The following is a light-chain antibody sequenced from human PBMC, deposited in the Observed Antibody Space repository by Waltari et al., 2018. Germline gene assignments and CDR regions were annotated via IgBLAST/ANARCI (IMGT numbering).Light chain of an antibody. Sequence: QSVLTQPPSASGTPGQRVAISCSGSSSNIGRNTVNWYQQLPGTAPKLLIYSSNHRPSGVPDRFSGSKSGTSATLAISGLQSEDEADYYCAAWDDSLNGPWVFGGGTKLTVL. J-gene: IGLJ3*02. V-gene: IGLV1-44*01. CDR2: SSN. CDR3: AAWDDSLNGPWV. CDR1: SSNIGRNT.